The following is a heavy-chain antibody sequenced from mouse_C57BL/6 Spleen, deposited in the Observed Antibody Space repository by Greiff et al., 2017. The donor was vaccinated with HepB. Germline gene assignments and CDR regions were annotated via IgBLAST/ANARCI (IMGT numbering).Heavy chain of an antibody. J-gene: IGHJ2*01. V-gene: IGHV1-50*01. CDR1: GYTFTSYW. CDR3: ARMNWDRDY. Sequence: QVQLQQPGAELVKPGASVKLSCKASGYTFTSYWMQWVKQRPGQGLEWIGEIDPSDSYTNYNQKFKGKATLTVDTSSSTAYMQHSSLTSEDSAVYYCARMNWDRDYWGQGTTLTVSS. D-gene: IGHD4-1*01. CDR2: IDPSDSYT.